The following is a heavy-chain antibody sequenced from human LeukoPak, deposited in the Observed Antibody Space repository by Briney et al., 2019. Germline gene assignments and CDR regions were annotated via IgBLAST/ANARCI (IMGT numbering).Heavy chain of an antibody. CDR1: GFTFDDYA. Sequence: GGSLRLSCAASGFTFDDYAMHWVRQAPGKGLEWVSLISGDGGSTYYADSVKGRFTISRDNSKNSLYLQMNSLRTEDTALYYCAKAVWFGELNRYYYYGMDVWGQGTTVTVSS. D-gene: IGHD3-10*01. CDR3: AKAVWFGELNRYYYYGMDV. V-gene: IGHV3-43*02. J-gene: IGHJ6*02. CDR2: ISGDGGST.